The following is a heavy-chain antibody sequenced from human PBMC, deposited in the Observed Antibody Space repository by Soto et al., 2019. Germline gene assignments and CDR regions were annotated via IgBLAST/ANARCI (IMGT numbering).Heavy chain of an antibody. V-gene: IGHV3-30*03. CDR3: ARDTGLGSGTDYYYGMDV. CDR1: GFTFRSYD. D-gene: IGHD3-10*01. CDR2: ISYDGSNK. J-gene: IGHJ6*02. Sequence: LRLSCAASGFTFRSYDMHWVRQAPGKGLDWVAVISYDGSNKYYADSVKGRFTISRDNSKNTLYLQMNSLRAEDTAVYYCARDTGLGSGTDYYYGMDVWGQGTTVTVSS.